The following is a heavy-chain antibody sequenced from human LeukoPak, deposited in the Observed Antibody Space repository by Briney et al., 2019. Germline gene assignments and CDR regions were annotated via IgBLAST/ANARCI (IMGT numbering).Heavy chain of an antibody. CDR3: AKVARLGYSGYDFWEDYFDY. V-gene: IGHV3-33*06. D-gene: IGHD5-12*01. J-gene: IGHJ4*02. CDR2: IWYDGSNK. Sequence: GGSLRLSCAASGFTFSSYGMHWVRQAPGKGLEWVAVIWYDGSNKYYADSVKGRFTISRDNSKNTLYLQMNSLGAEDTAVYYCAKVARLGYSGYDFWEDYFDYWGQGTLVTVSP. CDR1: GFTFSSYG.